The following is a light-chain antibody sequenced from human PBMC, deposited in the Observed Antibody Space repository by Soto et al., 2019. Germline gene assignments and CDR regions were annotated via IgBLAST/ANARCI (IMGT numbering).Light chain of an antibody. V-gene: IGKV1-9*01. Sequence: IQVTQSPSSLSASVGDRVTITCRASQGISSCLAWYQQKPGKAPKLLIYAASTLQSGVPSRFSGSGSGTDFTLTISSLQPADFATYYCQQSYSTPPHTFGPGTKVDIK. CDR2: AAS. J-gene: IGKJ3*01. CDR3: QQSYSTPPHT. CDR1: QGISSC.